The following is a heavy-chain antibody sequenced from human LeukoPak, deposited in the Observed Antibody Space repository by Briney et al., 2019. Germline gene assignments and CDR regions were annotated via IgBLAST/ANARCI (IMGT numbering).Heavy chain of an antibody. V-gene: IGHV3-74*01. D-gene: IGHD6-19*01. Sequence: GGSLRLSCAASGFTFSSYWMHWVRQTPGKGLVWVSRINSDGSSTSYADSVKGRFTISRDNAKNTLYLQMNSLRAEDTAVYYCARVTSSGFYDAFDIWGQGTMVTVSS. CDR1: GFTFSSYW. CDR2: INSDGSST. CDR3: ARVTSSGFYDAFDI. J-gene: IGHJ3*02.